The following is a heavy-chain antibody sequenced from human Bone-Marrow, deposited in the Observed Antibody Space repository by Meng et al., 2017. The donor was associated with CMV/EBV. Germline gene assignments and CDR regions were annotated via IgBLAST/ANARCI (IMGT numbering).Heavy chain of an antibody. D-gene: IGHD4-11*01. J-gene: IGHJ4*01. CDR2: IKQDGSEK. CDR3: ATYPVTTSGGIDY. V-gene: IGHV3-7*01. CDR1: GFTFSSYW. Sequence: GESLKISCAAPGFTFSSYWMSWVRQAPGKGLEWVANIKQDGSEKYCVDSVKGRFTITRANAKNSPYLQMNSLRAEDTAVYDRATYPVTTSGGIDYWGHGTLVTVSS.